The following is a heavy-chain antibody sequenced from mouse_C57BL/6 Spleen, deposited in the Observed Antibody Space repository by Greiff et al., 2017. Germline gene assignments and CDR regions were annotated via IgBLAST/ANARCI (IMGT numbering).Heavy chain of an antibody. D-gene: IGHD2-14*01. J-gene: IGHJ4*01. Sequence: VQLQQSGPGLVAPSQCLSITCTVSGFSLTSYGVHWVRQPPGKGLEWLVVIWSDGSTTYNSALKSSLSISKDNSKSQVFLKMNSLQTDDTAMYYCARHRGTGYAMDDWGQGTSVTVSS. CDR2: IWSDGST. CDR3: ARHRGTGYAMDD. V-gene: IGHV2-6-1*01. CDR1: GFSLTSYG.